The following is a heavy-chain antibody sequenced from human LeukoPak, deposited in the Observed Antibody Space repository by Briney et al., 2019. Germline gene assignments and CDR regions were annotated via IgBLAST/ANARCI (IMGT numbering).Heavy chain of an antibody. J-gene: IGHJ5*02. V-gene: IGHV1-46*01. CDR2: INPSGGST. CDR3: ARDRGIEAADTFDH. D-gene: IGHD6-13*01. CDR1: GYTFTSYY. Sequence: ASVKVSFTASGYTFTSYYMHWVRQAPGQGLEWMGIINPSGGSTSYAQKFQGRVTMTTDTSTSTAYMELRSLRSDDTAVYYCARDRGIEAADTFDHWGQGTLVTVSS.